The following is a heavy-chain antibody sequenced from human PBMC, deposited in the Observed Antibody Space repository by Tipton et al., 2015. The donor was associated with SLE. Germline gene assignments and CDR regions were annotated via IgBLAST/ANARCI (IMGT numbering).Heavy chain of an antibody. D-gene: IGHD3/OR15-3a*01. V-gene: IGHV3-74*01. CDR2: INSDGSST. Sequence: SLRLSCAAPGFTFSSYWMHWVRQAPGKGLVWVSRINSDGSSTSYADSVKGRFTISRDNAKNTLYLQMNSLRAEDTAVYYCARGTGGFAFDIWGQGTMVTVSS. CDR3: ARGTGGFAFDI. CDR1: GFTFSSYW. J-gene: IGHJ3*02.